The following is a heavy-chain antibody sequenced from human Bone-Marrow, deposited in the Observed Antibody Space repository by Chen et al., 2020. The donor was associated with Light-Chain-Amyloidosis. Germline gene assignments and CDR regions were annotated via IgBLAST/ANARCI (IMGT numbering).Heavy chain of an antibody. V-gene: IGHV1-69*01. J-gene: IGHJ3*02. CDR1: GGTFSSFP. CDR3: ARVPRVLAAHALDI. CDR2: VIPILDTP. D-gene: IGHD2-15*01. Sequence: QVQLVQSGAEVKKPGSSVKVSCRTSGGTFSSFPIIWVRQAPGQGLEWVGGVIPILDTPTYAQKFQGIVTITADDSTSTAYMELRSLTSEDTAVYFCARVPRVLAAHALDIWGQGTIVSVSS.